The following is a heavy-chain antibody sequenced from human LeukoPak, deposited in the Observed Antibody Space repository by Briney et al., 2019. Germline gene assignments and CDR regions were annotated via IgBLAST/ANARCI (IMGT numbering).Heavy chain of an antibody. J-gene: IGHJ4*02. Sequence: GSLRISCAGSGFTFSSYCMDWGRQAPGKGLEWVSIIYSCSSDIYYADSVKGRFTISRDNAKNSLYLQMNSLRAEDTAVYYCARDQSGIAVAGYNPYYFDYWGQGTLVTVSS. V-gene: IGHV3-21*01. D-gene: IGHD6-19*01. CDR1: GFTFSSYC. CDR3: ARDQSGIAVAGYNPYYFDY. CDR2: IYSCSSDI.